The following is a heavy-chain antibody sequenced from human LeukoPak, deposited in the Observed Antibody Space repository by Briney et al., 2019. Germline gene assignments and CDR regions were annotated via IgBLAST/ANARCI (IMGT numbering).Heavy chain of an antibody. CDR2: IGIDSGNT. CDR1: GFTFSDYS. J-gene: IGHJ4*02. CDR3: ARDYKYALDN. D-gene: IGHD5-24*01. Sequence: AESLTLSCAASGFTFSDYSMNWVRQPPGKGLEWISYIGIDSGNTNYADSVKRRLTISGDKAKKSLYLQMTSLRADDTAVYYFARDYKYALDNWGQGTMVTVSS. V-gene: IGHV3-48*01.